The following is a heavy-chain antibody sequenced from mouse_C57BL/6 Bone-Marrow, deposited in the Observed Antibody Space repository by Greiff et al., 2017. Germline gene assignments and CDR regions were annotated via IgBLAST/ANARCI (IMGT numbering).Heavy chain of an antibody. CDR3: TRDGGWLRIYYAMDY. J-gene: IGHJ4*01. CDR2: IDPETGGT. V-gene: IGHV1-15*01. CDR1: GYTFTDYE. Sequence: QVQLQQSGAELVRPGASVTLSCKASGYTFTDYEMHWVKQTPVHGLEWIGAIDPETGGTAYNQKFKGKAILTADKSSSTAYMELRSLTSEDSAVYDCTRDGGWLRIYYAMDYWGQGTSVTVSS. D-gene: IGHD2-3*01.